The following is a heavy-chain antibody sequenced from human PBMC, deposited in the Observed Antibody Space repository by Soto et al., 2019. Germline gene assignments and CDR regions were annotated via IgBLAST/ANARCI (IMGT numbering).Heavy chain of an antibody. CDR1: GGSLGTYY. J-gene: IGHJ5*02. CDR2: IYYRGNT. Sequence: SETLSLTCTVSGGSLGTYYWSWIRQPPGKGLEWIGYIYYRGNTDYNPSLKSRVTISLDTSKNQFSLKLTSVTAADTAVYYCARSVFPWGQGTLVTVSS. CDR3: ARSVFP. V-gene: IGHV4-59*12.